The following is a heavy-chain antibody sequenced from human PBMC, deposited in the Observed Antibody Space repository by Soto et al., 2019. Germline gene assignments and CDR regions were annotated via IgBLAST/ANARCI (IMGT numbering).Heavy chain of an antibody. V-gene: IGHV3-30*18. CDR3: AKTITLSPSDDSRGRGALIDH. Sequence: QVHLVESGGGVVQPGGSLRLSCAASGFTFSVFGMHWVRQAPGKGPEWVAVISHEGNSKHYADSVKGRFSISRDNARNTASLVMDSLRPEDTGLYYCAKTITLSPSDDSRGRGALIDHWGQGTLVTVSS. CDR2: ISHEGNSK. CDR1: GFTFSVFG. D-gene: IGHD6-19*01. J-gene: IGHJ4*02.